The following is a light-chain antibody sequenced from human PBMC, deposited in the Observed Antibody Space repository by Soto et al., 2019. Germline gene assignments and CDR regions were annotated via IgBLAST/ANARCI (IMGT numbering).Light chain of an antibody. CDR3: CSYAGSLTYV. CDR1: SSDVGNYGL. J-gene: IGLJ1*01. CDR2: DVT. Sequence: QSVLAQPASRSGSPGQSITISCAGTSSDVGNYGLVSWYQHHPGSAPKLIIYDVTNRPSGISYRFSGSKSGDTASLTISGLQAEDEADYYCCSYAGSLTYVFGPGTKVTVL. V-gene: IGLV2-23*02.